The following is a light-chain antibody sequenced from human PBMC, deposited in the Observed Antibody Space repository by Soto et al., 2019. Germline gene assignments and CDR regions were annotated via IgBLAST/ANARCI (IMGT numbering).Light chain of an antibody. CDR2: AVT. Sequence: QSALTQPASVSGSPGQSITISCTGTSSDVGAYNYVSWYQHHPGKVPKLLIYAVTNRPSGVSDRFSGSKSGNTASLTISGLQDEDEADYYCSSKRDSSTSFVFGNGTKVTV. V-gene: IGLV2-14*01. J-gene: IGLJ1*01. CDR3: SSKRDSSTSFV. CDR1: SSDVGAYNY.